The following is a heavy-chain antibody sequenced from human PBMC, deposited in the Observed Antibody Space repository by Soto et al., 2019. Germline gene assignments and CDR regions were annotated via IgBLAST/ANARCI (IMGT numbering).Heavy chain of an antibody. D-gene: IGHD1-26*01. CDR2: IHYSGRT. J-gene: IGHJ4*02. CDR1: NGSISGFY. Sequence: KPSETLSLTCSVSNGSISGFYWTWIRQPPGKILEWIGYIHYSGRTDYNPSLTSRATMSVDTSKNQFSLNLKSITAADTAVYYCVRVGVGIGNHFDSWGRGTLVTVSS. V-gene: IGHV4-59*12. CDR3: VRVGVGIGNHFDS.